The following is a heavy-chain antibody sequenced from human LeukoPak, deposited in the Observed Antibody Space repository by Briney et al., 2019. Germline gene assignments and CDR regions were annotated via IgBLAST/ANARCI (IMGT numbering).Heavy chain of an antibody. V-gene: IGHV4-59*08. CDR1: GGSISTFY. CDR2: IYYSGDT. Sequence: SETLSLTCTVSGGSISTFYWTWIRQPPGKGLEWIGYIYYSGDTNYNPSLKSRVTMSLDTSKNQFSLKLSSVTAADTAVYYGARRTPVTPNCFDPWGQGTLVTVSS. J-gene: IGHJ5*02. D-gene: IGHD4-17*01. CDR3: ARRTPVTPNCFDP.